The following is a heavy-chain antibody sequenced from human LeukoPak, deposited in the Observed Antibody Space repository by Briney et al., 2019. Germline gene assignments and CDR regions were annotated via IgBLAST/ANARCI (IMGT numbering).Heavy chain of an antibody. Sequence: SETLSLTCTVSGGSISSGGYYWSWIRQHPGKCLEWLGYIYYSGSTYYNPSLKSRVTISVDTSKNQFSLKLSSVTAADTAVYYCARGTYSSRRTLYYFDYWGQGTLVTVSS. CDR1: GGSISSGGYY. D-gene: IGHD6-13*01. CDR2: IYYSGST. V-gene: IGHV4-31*03. CDR3: ARGTYSSRRTLYYFDY. J-gene: IGHJ4*02.